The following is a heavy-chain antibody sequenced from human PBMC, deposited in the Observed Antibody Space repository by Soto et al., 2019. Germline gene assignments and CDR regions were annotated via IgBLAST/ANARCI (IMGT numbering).Heavy chain of an antibody. D-gene: IGHD4-4*01. CDR1: GFTFSSYA. CDR3: ARPLWRDDYNWGYFDL. CDR2: ISYDGSNK. J-gene: IGHJ2*01. Sequence: HPGGSLRLSCAASGFTFSSYAMHWVRQAPGKGLEWVAVISYDGSNKYYADSVKGRFTISRDNSKNTLYLQMNSLRAEDTAVYYCARPLWRDDYNWGYFDLWCRGTLVTVSS. V-gene: IGHV3-30-3*01.